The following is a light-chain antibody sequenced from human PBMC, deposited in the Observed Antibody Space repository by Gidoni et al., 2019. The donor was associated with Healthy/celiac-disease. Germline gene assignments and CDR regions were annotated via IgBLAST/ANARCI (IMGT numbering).Light chain of an antibody. CDR2: PAS. J-gene: IGKJ1*01. CDR1: QAINNY. CDR3: QQYNRYPST. V-gene: IGKV1-16*02. Sequence: IQMTQFPSSLSASVGDRVTITCRVSQAINNYLAWYQQKPGKSPQSLIYPASSLQSGVPSKFSGSGSGTDFTLTISSLQPEDFATYYCQQYNRYPSTFGQGTKVEIK.